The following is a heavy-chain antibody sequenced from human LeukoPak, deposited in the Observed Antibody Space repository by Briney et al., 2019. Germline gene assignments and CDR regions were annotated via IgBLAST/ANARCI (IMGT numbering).Heavy chain of an antibody. CDR3: ARGDNGYGDFGA. D-gene: IGHD4-17*01. CDR1: GYGFINYG. V-gene: IGHV1-18*01. Sequence: ASVKVSCKTSGYGFINYGINWVRQAPGQGLEWMGWINAYKRSTSYTQKFQGRVTMTTDTSTSTAYMELKSLRSDDTAVYYCARGDNGYGDFGAWGQGTLVTVSS. CDR2: INAYKRST. J-gene: IGHJ4*02.